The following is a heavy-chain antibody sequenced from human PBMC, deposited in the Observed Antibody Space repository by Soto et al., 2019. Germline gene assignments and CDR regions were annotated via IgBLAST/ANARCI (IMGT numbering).Heavy chain of an antibody. Sequence: LRHSCAASGFTFSSFGMHWVRQAPGKGLEWVAFISFDGSNKYYVDSVKGRFIISRDNSKNTLYLQMNSLKAEDTAVYYCASATDFWSGYPHTFDYWGTGTRVTVSS. J-gene: IGHJ4*01. CDR2: ISFDGSNK. V-gene: IGHV3-30*03. CDR1: GFTFSSFG. CDR3: ASATDFWSGYPHTFDY. D-gene: IGHD3-3*01.